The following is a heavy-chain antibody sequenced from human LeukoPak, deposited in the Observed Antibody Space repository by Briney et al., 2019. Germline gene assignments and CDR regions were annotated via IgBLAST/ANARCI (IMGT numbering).Heavy chain of an antibody. V-gene: IGHV3-21*01. J-gene: IGHJ4*02. Sequence: GRSLRLSCAASGFTFSSYSMNWVRQAPGKGLEWVSSISSSSSYIYYADSVKGRFTISRDNAKNPLYLQMNSLRAEDTAVYYCARDLLGDTETTRRCDYWGQGTLVTVSS. D-gene: IGHD4-17*01. CDR3: ARDLLGDTETTRRCDY. CDR1: GFTFSSYS. CDR2: ISSSSSYI.